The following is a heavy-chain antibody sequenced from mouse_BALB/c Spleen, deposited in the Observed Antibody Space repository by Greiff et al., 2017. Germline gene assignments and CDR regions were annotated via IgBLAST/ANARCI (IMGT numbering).Heavy chain of an antibody. Sequence: QVQLQQSGAELARPGASAKMSCKASGYTFTSYTMHWVKQRPGQGLEWIGYINPSSGYTNYNQKFKDKATLTADKSSSTAYMQLSSLTSEDSAVYYCAREGLGRGFAYWGQGTLVTVSA. D-gene: IGHD4-1*01. J-gene: IGHJ3*01. CDR1: GYTFTSYT. CDR2: INPSSGYT. CDR3: AREGLGRGFAY. V-gene: IGHV1-4*01.